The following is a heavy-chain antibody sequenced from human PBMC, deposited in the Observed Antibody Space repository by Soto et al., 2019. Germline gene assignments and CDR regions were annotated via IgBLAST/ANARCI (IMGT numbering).Heavy chain of an antibody. D-gene: IGHD5-18*01. CDR1: GFTFSSFA. Sequence: GASLRLSCAASGFTFSSFALSWVRQAPGKGLEWVSAISGSGDGTDYADSVKGRFTISRDNSKHTLYLQMNSLRAEDTAVYYCAGPGYSSQDYGGQGALVTVSS. CDR2: ISGSGDGT. CDR3: AGPGYSSQDY. V-gene: IGHV3-23*01. J-gene: IGHJ4*02.